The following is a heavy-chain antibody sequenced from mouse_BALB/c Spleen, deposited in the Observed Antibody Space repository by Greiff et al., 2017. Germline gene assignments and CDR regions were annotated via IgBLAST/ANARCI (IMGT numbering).Heavy chain of an antibody. Sequence: VQLKQSGPELVKPGASVKMSCKASGYTFTSYVMHWVKQKPGQGLEWIGYINPYNDGTKYNEKFKGKATLTSDKSSSTAYMELSSLTSEDSAVYYCARGTGRGSMDYWGQGTSVTVSS. CDR2: INPYNDGT. J-gene: IGHJ4*01. D-gene: IGHD4-1*01. CDR1: GYTFTSYV. CDR3: ARGTGRGSMDY. V-gene: IGHV1-14*01.